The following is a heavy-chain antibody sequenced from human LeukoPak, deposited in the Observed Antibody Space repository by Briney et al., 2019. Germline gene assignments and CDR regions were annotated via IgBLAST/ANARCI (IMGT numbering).Heavy chain of an antibody. Sequence: GGSLRLSCAAFGFTVSSKYMGWVRQAPGKGLEWVSVIHPGGTIYYADSVKGTFTISRDNSKNTLYLEMNTLRVEDTAVYYCAVYSSAWYAVYWGQGTLVTVSS. CDR1: GFTVSSKY. CDR3: AVYSSAWYAVY. J-gene: IGHJ4*02. D-gene: IGHD6-19*01. V-gene: IGHV3-66*01. CDR2: IHPGGTI.